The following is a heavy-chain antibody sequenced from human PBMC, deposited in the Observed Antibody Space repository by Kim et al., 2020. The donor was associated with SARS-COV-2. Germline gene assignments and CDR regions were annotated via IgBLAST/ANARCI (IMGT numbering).Heavy chain of an antibody. J-gene: IGHJ4*02. CDR3: ARKEYSSSWYDY. CDR2: IGTAGDT. CDR1: GFTFSSYD. V-gene: IGHV3-13*04. Sequence: GGSLRLSCAASGFTFSSYDMHWVRQATGKGLEWVSAIGTAGDTYYPGSVKGRFTISRENAKNTLYLQMNSLRAGDTAVYYCARKEYSSSWYDYWGQGTLVTASS. D-gene: IGHD6-13*01.